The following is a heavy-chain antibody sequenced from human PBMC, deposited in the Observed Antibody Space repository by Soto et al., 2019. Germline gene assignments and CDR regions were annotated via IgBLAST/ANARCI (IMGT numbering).Heavy chain of an antibody. CDR3: ARENGGYDFGTRSSFDY. CDR2: IYYSGST. Sequence: PSETLSLTCTVSGGSISSGGYYWSWIRQHPGKGLEWIGYIYYSGSTYYNPSLKSRVTISVDTSKNQFSLKLSSVTAADTAVYYCARENGGYDFGTRSSFDYWGQGTLVTVSS. CDR1: GGSISSGGYY. V-gene: IGHV4-31*03. J-gene: IGHJ4*02. D-gene: IGHD5-12*01.